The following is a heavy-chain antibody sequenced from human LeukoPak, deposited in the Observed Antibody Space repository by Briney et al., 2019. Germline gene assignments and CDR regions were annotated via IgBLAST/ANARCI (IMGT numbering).Heavy chain of an antibody. CDR1: GGPISSSSHY. CDR2: IEYSGST. D-gene: IGHD6-13*01. Sequence: SETLSLTCTVSGGPISSSSHYWGWIRQPPGKRLEWIGSIEYSGSTYYNPSLKSRVTMSVDTSKNQFSLKLSSVTAADTAVYYCARESAAAGKSYTNWFDPWGQGTLVTVSS. CDR3: ARESAAAGKSYTNWFDP. J-gene: IGHJ5*02. V-gene: IGHV4-39*07.